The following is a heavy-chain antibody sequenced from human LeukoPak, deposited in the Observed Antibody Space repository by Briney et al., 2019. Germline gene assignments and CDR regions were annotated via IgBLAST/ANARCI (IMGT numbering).Heavy chain of an antibody. D-gene: IGHD3-10*01. J-gene: IGHJ6*02. CDR3: AVSYGSGPYYYYGMDV. CDR1: GGSISGYY. CDR2: IYYSGST. V-gene: IGHV4-59*08. Sequence: PSETLSLTCTVSGGSISGYYWSWVRQPPGKGLEWIGYIYYSGSTNYNPSLKSRVTISVDTSKNQFSLKLSSVTAADTAVYYCAVSYGSGPYYYYGMDVWGQGTTVTVSS.